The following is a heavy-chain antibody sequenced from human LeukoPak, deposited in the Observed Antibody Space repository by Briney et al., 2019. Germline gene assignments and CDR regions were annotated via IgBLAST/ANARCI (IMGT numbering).Heavy chain of an antibody. V-gene: IGHV3-23*01. D-gene: IGHD2-8*02. J-gene: IGHJ4*02. CDR3: ARDLPVGDYFDY. CDR1: GLTFSTYA. Sequence: GSLRLSCAASGLTFSTYAMSWVRQAPGKGLEWVSTISGNGGATYYADSVKGRFSLSRDNSKNTLYLQMNSLRADDTAVYYCARDLPVGDYFDYWGQGTLVTVSS. CDR2: ISGNGGAT.